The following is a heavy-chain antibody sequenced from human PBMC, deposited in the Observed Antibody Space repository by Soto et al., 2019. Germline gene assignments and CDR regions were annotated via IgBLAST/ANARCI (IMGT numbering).Heavy chain of an antibody. Sequence: GGSLRLSCAASGFTVSSNYMSWVRQAPGKGLEWVSVIYSGGSTYYADSVKGRFTISRDNSKNTLYLQMNSLRAEDTAVYYCARDLTTVYYGMDVWGQGTTVTVSS. CDR3: ARDLTTVYYGMDV. CDR1: GFTVSSNY. V-gene: IGHV3-53*01. CDR2: IYSGGST. D-gene: IGHD4-17*01. J-gene: IGHJ6*02.